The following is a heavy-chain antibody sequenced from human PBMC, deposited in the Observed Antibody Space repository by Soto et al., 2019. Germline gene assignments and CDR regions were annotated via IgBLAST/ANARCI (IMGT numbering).Heavy chain of an antibody. CDR1: GFTFSGYA. CDR3: ASCGDNRDH. V-gene: IGHV3-30-3*01. D-gene: IGHD4-17*01. CDR2: ITYDGSEK. J-gene: IGHJ4*02. Sequence: QVQLVESGGGVVQPGRSLRLSCAASGFTFSGYAVHWVRQAPGKGLEWVAVITYDGSEKYYAASVKGRFTISRDNSKDTLYLQMNSLRTEDTAVYYCASCGDNRDHWGQGTLVTVSS.